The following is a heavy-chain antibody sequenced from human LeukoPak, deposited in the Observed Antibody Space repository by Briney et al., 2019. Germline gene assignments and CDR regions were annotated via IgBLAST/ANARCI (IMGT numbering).Heavy chain of an antibody. D-gene: IGHD4-17*01. CDR2: ISSGGATI. V-gene: IGHV3-48*01. CDR1: GFTFSPYA. Sequence: GGSLRLSCAASGFTFSPYAMNWVRQAPGKGLEWFSYISSGGATISYADSVKGRFTISRDNVENSLFLQMNSLRAEDTAVYYCARMDGDYFDFWGQGTLVTVSS. CDR3: ARMDGDYFDF. J-gene: IGHJ4*02.